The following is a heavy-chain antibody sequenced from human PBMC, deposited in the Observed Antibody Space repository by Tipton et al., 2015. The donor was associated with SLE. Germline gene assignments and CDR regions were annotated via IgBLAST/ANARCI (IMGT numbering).Heavy chain of an antibody. J-gene: IGHJ3*01. D-gene: IGHD7-27*01. Sequence: QLVQSGAEVKKPGASVKASCKASGYTFTSYEINWVRQATGQGLEWMGWMNPNSGNTGYAQKFQGRVSMTTDTSTSTAYMELRSLRSDDTAVYYCARALPQLGRRDAFDVWGQGTMVTVSS. CDR1: GYTFTSYE. CDR2: MNPNSGNT. CDR3: ARALPQLGRRDAFDV. V-gene: IGHV1-8*01.